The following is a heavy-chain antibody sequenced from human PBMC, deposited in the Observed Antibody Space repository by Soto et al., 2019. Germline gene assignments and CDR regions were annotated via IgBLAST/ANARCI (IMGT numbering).Heavy chain of an antibody. V-gene: IGHV4-31*03. D-gene: IGHD3-16*01. CDR1: GVSSSSGGHY. Sequence: PSETLSLTCTVSGVSSSSGGHYWSWIRQHPGKGLEWIGYVYYSGTTYYNPSLKSRVIISLDKSENHVSLKLSSVTAADTAVYYCARDLWSEEISAGYYYYAMDVWGPGTTVTVSS. J-gene: IGHJ6*02. CDR3: ARDLWSEEISAGYYYYAMDV. CDR2: VYYSGTT.